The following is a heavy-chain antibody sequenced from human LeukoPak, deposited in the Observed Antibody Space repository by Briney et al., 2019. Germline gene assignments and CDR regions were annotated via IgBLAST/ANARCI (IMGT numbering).Heavy chain of an antibody. CDR2: IYYTGST. Sequence: SETLSLTCNVSGASINNYYWTWIRQPPGKGLEWIGYIYYTGSTNYNPSLKSRLTISVDTSKNQFSLKLKSVTAADTAVYYCASFTGYRTGWYPDAFDSWGRGTMVNVSS. D-gene: IGHD6-19*01. CDR3: ASFTGYRTGWYPDAFDS. J-gene: IGHJ3*02. CDR1: GASINNYY. V-gene: IGHV4-59*12.